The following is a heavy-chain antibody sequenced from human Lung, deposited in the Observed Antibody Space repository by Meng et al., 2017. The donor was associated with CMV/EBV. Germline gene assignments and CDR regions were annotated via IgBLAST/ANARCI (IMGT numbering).Heavy chain of an antibody. CDR3: ARDTLTMVRGVWVY. Sequence: LTXXASGFTFSSYSMNWVRQAPGKGPEWVSSISSSSSYIYYADSVKGRFTISRDNAKNSLYLQMNSLRAEDTAVYYCARDTLTMVRGVWVYWGQGTLLTVSS. J-gene: IGHJ4*02. D-gene: IGHD3-10*01. CDR1: GFTFSSYS. CDR2: ISSSSSYI. V-gene: IGHV3-21*01.